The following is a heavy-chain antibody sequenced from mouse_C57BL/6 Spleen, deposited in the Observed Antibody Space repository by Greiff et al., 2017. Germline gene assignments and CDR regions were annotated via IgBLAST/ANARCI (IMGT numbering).Heavy chain of an antibody. J-gene: IGHJ4*01. V-gene: IGHV2-9*01. D-gene: IGHD3-2*02. Sequence: QVQLQQSGPGLVAPSQSLSITCTVSGFSLTSYGVDWVRQPPGKGLEWLGVIWGGGSTNYNSALMSRLSISKENSKSQVFLKMNSLQTDDTAMYYCARRRTAQATDYAMDYWGQGTSVTVSS. CDR3: ARRRTAQATDYAMDY. CDR1: GFSLTSYG. CDR2: IWGGGST.